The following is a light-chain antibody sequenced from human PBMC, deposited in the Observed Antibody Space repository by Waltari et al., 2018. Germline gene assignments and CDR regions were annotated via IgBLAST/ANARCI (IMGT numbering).Light chain of an antibody. CDR2: RNN. CDR1: SSNIGSNY. CDR3: AAWDDSLSGPGV. V-gene: IGLV1-47*01. Sequence: QSVLTQPPSASGTPGQRVSISCSGSSSNIGSNYVYWYQPFPGTAPKLLISRNNYRPSGVPDLFSVSKSGTSASLAISGLRSEDEADYYCAAWDDSLSGPGVFGTGTKVTVL. J-gene: IGLJ1*01.